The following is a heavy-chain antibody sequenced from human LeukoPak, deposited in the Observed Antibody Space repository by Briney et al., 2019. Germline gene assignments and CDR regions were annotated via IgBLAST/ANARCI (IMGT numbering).Heavy chain of an antibody. J-gene: IGHJ3*02. CDR1: GYTFTSYG. CDR2: VSTYNGNT. Sequence: ASVKVSCKASGYTFTSYGISWVRQAPGQGLEWMGWVSTYNGNTNYAQTLRGRVTMTTDTSTSTAYMEMRSLRSDDTAVYYCARDLGYGASGGTNAFDIWGQGTMVTVSS. V-gene: IGHV1-18*01. D-gene: IGHD4-17*01. CDR3: ARDLGYGASGGTNAFDI.